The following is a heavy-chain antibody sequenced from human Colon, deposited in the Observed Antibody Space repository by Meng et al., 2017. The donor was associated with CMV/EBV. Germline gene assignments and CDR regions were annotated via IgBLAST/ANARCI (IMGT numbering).Heavy chain of an antibody. CDR1: GFSFANSW. J-gene: IGHJ4*02. Sequence: GESLKISCAASGFSFANSWMHWVRQVPGKGLEWVSSITTASLYTHYADSVRGRFTISRDNANSSVYLHMTTLRVEDTAVYYCARAGLRAVEATRSDYWGQGTLVTVSS. CDR2: ITTASLYT. D-gene: IGHD6-19*01. CDR3: ARAGLRAVEATRSDY. V-gene: IGHV3-21*04.